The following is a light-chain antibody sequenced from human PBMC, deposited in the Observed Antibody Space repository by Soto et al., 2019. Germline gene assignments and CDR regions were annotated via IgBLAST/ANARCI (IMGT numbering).Light chain of an antibody. Sequence: GERVTLSCRASQSVSSSYLTWYQQKPGKAPKLLIYAASTLETGVPSRFSGNGSGTTFTLTISSLQPEDFATYYCQQLDTDPYTFGQGTKLDI. J-gene: IGKJ2*01. V-gene: IGKV1-9*01. CDR3: QQLDTDPYT. CDR1: QSVSSSY. CDR2: AAS.